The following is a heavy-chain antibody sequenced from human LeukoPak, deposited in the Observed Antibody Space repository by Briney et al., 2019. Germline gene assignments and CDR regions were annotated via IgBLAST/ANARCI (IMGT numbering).Heavy chain of an antibody. V-gene: IGHV3-66*01. Sequence: PGGSLRLSCAASGFTVSSNYMIGVRQSPGKGLEWVSVIYSGGSTYYADSVKGRFTISRDNSKNTLYLQMNSLRAEDTAVYYCARGGPAAGRFDYWGQGTLVTVSS. J-gene: IGHJ4*02. CDR3: ARGGPAAGRFDY. CDR2: IYSGGST. D-gene: IGHD6-13*01. CDR1: GFTVSSNY.